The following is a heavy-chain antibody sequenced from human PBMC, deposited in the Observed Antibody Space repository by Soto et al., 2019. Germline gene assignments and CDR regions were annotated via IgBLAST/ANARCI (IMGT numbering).Heavy chain of an antibody. CDR1: GDTFSGYP. J-gene: IGHJ4*02. D-gene: IGHD3-10*01. V-gene: IGHV1-69*18. CDR2: IIPVFGTT. CDR3: ARDGGFGELKY. Sequence: QVQLVQSGAELKKPGSSVKVSCKASGDTFSGYPINWVRQAPGEGLEWMGRIIPVFGTTNDAQRFEGRVTFTADESTITAYMELRGLLSEDTAVYYCARDGGFGELKYWGPGTLVTGAS.